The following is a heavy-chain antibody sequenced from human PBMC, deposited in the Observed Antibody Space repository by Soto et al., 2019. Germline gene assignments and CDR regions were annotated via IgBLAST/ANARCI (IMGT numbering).Heavy chain of an antibody. CDR2: TNADGSTT. CDR3: ARPRIQLWAPDGFHI. D-gene: IGHD5-18*01. V-gene: IGHV3-74*01. J-gene: IGHJ3*02. Sequence: GGSLRLSCAASGFTFSPFWMHWVRQAPGKGLEWVSHTNADGSTTLYADSVKGRFTISRDNAKNTLYLQMNSLRAEDTAVYYCARPRIQLWAPDGFHIWGQGTMVTVSS. CDR1: GFTFSPFW.